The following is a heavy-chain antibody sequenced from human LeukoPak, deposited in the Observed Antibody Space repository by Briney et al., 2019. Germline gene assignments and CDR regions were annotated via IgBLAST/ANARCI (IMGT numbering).Heavy chain of an antibody. CDR3: ARAGYDILTGYYRGRSTDHSGYYYYMDV. CDR1: GYTFTGNY. J-gene: IGHJ6*03. CDR2: INPNSGGT. Sequence: ASVKVSCKASGYTFTGNYMHWVRQAPGQGLEWMGWINPNSGGTNYAQKFQGRVTMTRDTSISTAYMELSRLRSDDTAVYYCARAGYDILTGYYRGRSTDHSGYYYYMDVWGKGTTVTISS. D-gene: IGHD3-9*01. V-gene: IGHV1-2*02.